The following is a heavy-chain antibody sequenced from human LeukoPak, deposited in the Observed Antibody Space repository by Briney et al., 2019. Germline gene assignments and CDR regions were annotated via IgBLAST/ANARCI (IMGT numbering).Heavy chain of an antibody. J-gene: IGHJ3*02. CDR2: INPNSGGT. CDR1: GYTFTGYY. D-gene: IGHD6-19*01. CDR3: AVPQWAVAVQGAFDI. Sequence: ASVKVSCKASGYTFTGYYMHWVRQAPGQGLEWMGRINPNSGGTNYAQKFQGRVTMTRDTSISTAYMELSRLRSDDTAVYYCAVPQWAVAVQGAFDIWGQGTMVTVSS. V-gene: IGHV1-2*06.